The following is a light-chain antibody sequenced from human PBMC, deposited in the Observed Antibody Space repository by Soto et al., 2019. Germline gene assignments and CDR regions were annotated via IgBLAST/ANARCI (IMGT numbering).Light chain of an antibody. CDR1: QSISRY. CDR3: QHRSNLPPT. J-gene: IGKJ5*01. CDR2: AAS. V-gene: IGKV1-39*01. Sequence: IPMTQSPSSLSASVGDRVTITCRASQSISRYLNWYQHKPGTAPKLLINAASNLRSGVPSRFSGSGSGTDFTLTISCLQSEDFAVYYCQHRSNLPPTFGQGTRLEIK.